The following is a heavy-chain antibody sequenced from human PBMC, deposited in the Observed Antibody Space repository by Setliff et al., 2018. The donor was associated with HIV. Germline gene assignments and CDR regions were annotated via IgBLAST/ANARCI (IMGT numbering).Heavy chain of an antibody. CDR3: VRVGKYYGSGNYFWFDY. D-gene: IGHD3-10*01. Sequence: SETLSLTCTVSGGSISTYYWSWIRQSPGKGLEWIGYIYYNGSTNYNPSLKSRVTISVDTSKNQFSLKVNSVTAADTGVYYCVRVGKYYGSGNYFWFDYWGQGTPVTSPQ. CDR2: IYYNGST. CDR1: GGSISTYY. V-gene: IGHV4-59*01. J-gene: IGHJ4*02.